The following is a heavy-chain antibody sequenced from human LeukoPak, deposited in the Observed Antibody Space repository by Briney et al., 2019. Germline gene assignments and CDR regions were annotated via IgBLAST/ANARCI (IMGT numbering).Heavy chain of an antibody. D-gene: IGHD6-19*01. J-gene: IGHJ4*02. V-gene: IGHV1-24*01. Sequence: ASVKVSCMVSGYTLTELSMHWVRQAPGKGREWMGGFDPEDGETIYAQKFQGRVTMTEDTSTDTAYMELSSLRYEDTAVYDCATLRGYSSGSSYWGQGTPVTVS. CDR3: ATLRGYSSGSSY. CDR1: GYTLTELS. CDR2: FDPEDGET.